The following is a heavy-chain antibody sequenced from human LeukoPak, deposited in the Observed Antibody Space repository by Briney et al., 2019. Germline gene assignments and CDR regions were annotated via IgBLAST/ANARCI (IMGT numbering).Heavy chain of an antibody. D-gene: IGHD2-2*01. CDR2: INNSGGNT. CDR3: AKEGCGGTSCYCNY. J-gene: IGHJ4*02. V-gene: IGHV3-23*01. Sequence: PGGSLRLSCAASGFTFSDYAMSWVRQAPGKGLEWVSVINNSGGNTYYADSVKGRFTVSRDNPKNTLYLQMNSLRAEDTAVYYCAKEGCGGTSCYCNYWGQGTLVTVSS. CDR1: GFTFSDYA.